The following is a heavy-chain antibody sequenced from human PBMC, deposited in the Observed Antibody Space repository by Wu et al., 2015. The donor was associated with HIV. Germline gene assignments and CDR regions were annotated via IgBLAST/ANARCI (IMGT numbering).Heavy chain of an antibody. D-gene: IGHD3-22*01. CDR1: GFTFTSAA. CDR2: IVVGSGNT. Sequence: QMQLVQSGPEVKKPGTSVKVSCKASGFTFTSAAMQWVRQARGQRLEWIGWIVVGSGNTNYAQKFQERVTITRDMSTSTAYMELSSLRSEDTAVYYCAADIRYDSSGYYLNYWGQGTLVTVSS. CDR3: AADIRYDSSGYYLNY. V-gene: IGHV1-58*02. J-gene: IGHJ4*02.